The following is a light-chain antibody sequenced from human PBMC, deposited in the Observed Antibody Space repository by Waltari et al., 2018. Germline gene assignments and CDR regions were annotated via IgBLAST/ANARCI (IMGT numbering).Light chain of an antibody. Sequence: LILAQPHSVSESPGKTVTISCTRTRGTIDRNYVLGYQQPPGRSPTTVIYDDYQRPSGVPTRFSASIDRASNSASLTIAGLTTEDEADYYCLSFDNTLWVFGGGTKLTVL. CDR1: RGTIDRNY. V-gene: IGLV6-57*01. J-gene: IGLJ3*02. CDR2: DDY. CDR3: LSFDNTLWV.